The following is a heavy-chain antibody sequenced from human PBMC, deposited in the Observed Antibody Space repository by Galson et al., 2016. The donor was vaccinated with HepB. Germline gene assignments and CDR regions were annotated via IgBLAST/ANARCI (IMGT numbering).Heavy chain of an antibody. Sequence: SLRLSCAASGFIFGDYAMSWFRQAPGKGLEWVSFIRSKAYGGTTKYAASVKGRFTISRDDSKSIAYLQMNSLKTEDTAVYYCTRERAFHCSGSSCSPYYGMDVWGQGTTVTVSS. CDR3: TRERAFHCSGSSCSPYYGMDV. CDR2: IRSKAYGGTT. V-gene: IGHV3-49*03. J-gene: IGHJ6*02. D-gene: IGHD2-15*01. CDR1: GFIFGDYA.